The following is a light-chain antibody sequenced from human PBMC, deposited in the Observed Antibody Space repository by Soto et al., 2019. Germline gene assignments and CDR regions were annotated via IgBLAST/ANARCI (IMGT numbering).Light chain of an antibody. Sequence: DIQMTQSPSSLSASIADRVTITCQATQDIKNNLNWYQHKPGKAPKVLIYDASNLEVGVPSRFSGSGSGTDFTFTINSLQPEDFATYYCHQYHTIPPTFGQGTRLDIK. V-gene: IGKV1-33*01. CDR3: HQYHTIPPT. CDR1: QDIKNN. J-gene: IGKJ5*01. CDR2: DAS.